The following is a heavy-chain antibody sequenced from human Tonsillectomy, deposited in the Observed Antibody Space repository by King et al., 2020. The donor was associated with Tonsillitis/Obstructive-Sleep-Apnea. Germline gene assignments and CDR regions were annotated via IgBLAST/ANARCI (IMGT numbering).Heavy chain of an antibody. Sequence: VQLVESGGGVVQPGRSLRLSCAASGFTFSNYDMHWVRQAPGKGLEWVAIISYDESNKYYADSVKGRFTISRDNSKNTLYLHMNSLRAEDTAVYYCANIICDSSGYPEWGQGTLVTVSS. CDR2: ISYDESNK. V-gene: IGHV3-30*18. CDR1: GFTFSNYD. J-gene: IGHJ4*02. CDR3: ANIICDSSGYPE. D-gene: IGHD3-22*01.